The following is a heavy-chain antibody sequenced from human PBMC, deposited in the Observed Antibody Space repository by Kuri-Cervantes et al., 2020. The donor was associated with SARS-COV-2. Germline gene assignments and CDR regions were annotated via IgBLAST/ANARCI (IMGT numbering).Heavy chain of an antibody. Sequence: GGSLRLSCAASGFTFSSYSMNWVRQAPGKGLEWVSSISSSSSYIYYADSVKGRFTISRDNAKNSLYLQMTSLIAEDTAVYYCARGGYCTNGVCYTPPYYYYSMDVWGQGTTVTVSS. CDR3: ARGGYCTNGVCYTPPYYYYSMDV. V-gene: IGHV3-21*01. D-gene: IGHD2-8*01. J-gene: IGHJ6*02. CDR2: ISSSSSYI. CDR1: GFTFSSYS.